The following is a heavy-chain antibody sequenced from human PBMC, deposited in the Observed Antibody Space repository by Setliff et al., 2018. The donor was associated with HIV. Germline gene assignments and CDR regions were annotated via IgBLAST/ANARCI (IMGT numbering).Heavy chain of an antibody. CDR2: ISGSGGST. V-gene: IGHV3-23*01. J-gene: IGHJ4*02. CDR3: AKTMGAIDLDY. CDR1: GGSFSGYY. D-gene: IGHD1-26*01. Sequence: ETLSLTCAVYGGSFSGYYWSWIRQAPGKGLEWVSGISGSGGSTYYADSVKGRLTISRDNSKNTLYVQMNSLRAEDTAVYYCAKTMGAIDLDYWGQGTLVTVS.